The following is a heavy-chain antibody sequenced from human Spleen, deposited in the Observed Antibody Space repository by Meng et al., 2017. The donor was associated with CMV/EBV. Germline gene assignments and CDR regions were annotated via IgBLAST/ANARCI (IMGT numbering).Heavy chain of an antibody. V-gene: IGHV3-23*01. CDR3: AKGHIVVVPPALDY. Sequence: GGSLRLSCAASGFTFSSYAMIWVRQAPGKGLEWVSTITNSGDNTYYADSVKGRFTISRDNPNNTLYLRMDSLRAEDTAIYYCAKGHIVVVPPALDYWGRGTLVTVSS. CDR1: GFTFSSYA. D-gene: IGHD2-2*01. CDR2: ITNSGDNT. J-gene: IGHJ4*02.